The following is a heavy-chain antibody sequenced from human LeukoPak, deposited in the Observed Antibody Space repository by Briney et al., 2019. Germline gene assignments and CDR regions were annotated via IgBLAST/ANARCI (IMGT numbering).Heavy chain of an antibody. Sequence: GESLKISCKGSGYTFTAYWMHWVRQAPGQGLEWMGWINPKNGATFYAQKFQGRFTMTTDTSTSTGYMELKMLTSDDSAVYYCASPLSIAGAYWGQGTLVTVFS. CDR3: ASPLSIAGAY. CDR2: INPKNGAT. V-gene: IGHV1-2*02. J-gene: IGHJ4*02. D-gene: IGHD6-13*01. CDR1: GYTFTAYW.